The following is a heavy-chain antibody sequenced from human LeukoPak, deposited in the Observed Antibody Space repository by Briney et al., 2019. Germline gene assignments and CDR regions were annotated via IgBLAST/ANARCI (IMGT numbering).Heavy chain of an antibody. CDR1: GGSISSSSYY. J-gene: IGHJ4*02. CDR3: ARVPGCSAGSCSFDY. V-gene: IGHV4-39*01. D-gene: IGHD2-15*01. Sequence: PSETLSLTCTVSGGSISSSSYYWGWIRQPPGKGLEWIGSIYSSGSTYYNPSLKSRVTISVDTSKNQFSLRLSSATAADTAVYYCARVPGCSAGSCSFDYWGQGTLVTVSS. CDR2: IYSSGST.